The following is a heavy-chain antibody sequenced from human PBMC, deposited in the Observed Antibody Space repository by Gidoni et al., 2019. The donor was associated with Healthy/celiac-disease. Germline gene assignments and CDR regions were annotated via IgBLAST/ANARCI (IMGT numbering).Heavy chain of an antibody. CDR3: ARGATTHAFDI. V-gene: IGHV4-59*01. J-gene: IGHJ3*02. Sequence: QVQLQESGPGLVKPSETLSLTCTVSGGSTISYYWSWIRQPPGKGLEWIGYIYYSGSTNYNPSLKSRVTISVDTSKNQFSLKLSSVTAADTVVYYCARGATTHAFDIWSQGTMVTVSS. D-gene: IGHD1-26*01. CDR1: GGSTISYY. CDR2: IYYSGST.